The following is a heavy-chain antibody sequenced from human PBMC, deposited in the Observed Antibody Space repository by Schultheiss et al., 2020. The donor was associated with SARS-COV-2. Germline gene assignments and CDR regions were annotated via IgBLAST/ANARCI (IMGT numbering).Heavy chain of an antibody. CDR3: ARQEIGDVY. Sequence: GESLKISCKGSGYSFSSYWISWVRQMPGKGLEWMGKIDPSDSNTNYSPSFQGHVTISADKSIDTAYLQWSSLKASDTAMYYCARQEIGDVYWGQGTLVTVSS. D-gene: IGHD3-16*01. V-gene: IGHV5-10-1*01. CDR1: GYSFSSYW. J-gene: IGHJ4*02. CDR2: IDPSDSNT.